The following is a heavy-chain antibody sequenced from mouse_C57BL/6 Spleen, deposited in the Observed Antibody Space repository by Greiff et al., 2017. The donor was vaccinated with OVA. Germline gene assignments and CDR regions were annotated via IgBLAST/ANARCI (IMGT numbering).Heavy chain of an antibody. CDR2: INYDGSST. Sequence: DVKLVESEGGLVQPGSSMKLSCTASGFTFSDYYMAWVRQVPEKGLEWVANINYDGSSTYYLDSLKSRFIISRDNAKNILYLQMSSLKSEDTATYYCARVEDYYGSSSSYYAMDYWGQGTSVTVSS. D-gene: IGHD1-1*01. CDR1: GFTFSDYY. CDR3: ARVEDYYGSSSSYYAMDY. V-gene: IGHV5-16*01. J-gene: IGHJ4*01.